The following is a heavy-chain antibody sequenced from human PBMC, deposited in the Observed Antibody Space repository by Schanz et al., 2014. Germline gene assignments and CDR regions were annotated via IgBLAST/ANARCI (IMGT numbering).Heavy chain of an antibody. J-gene: IGHJ6*02. CDR2: ISYDGRHK. CDR1: GFTFSGYG. V-gene: IGHV3-30*18. CDR3: AKDDTQVNGMDV. Sequence: QVQLVESGGGVVQPERSLRLSCAASGFTFSGYGMHWVRQAPGKGLEWVAIISYDGRHKNYADSVKGRFTISRDNSKNTLHLQMNSLRVEDTAVYYCAKDDTQVNGMDVWGQGTTVTVSS.